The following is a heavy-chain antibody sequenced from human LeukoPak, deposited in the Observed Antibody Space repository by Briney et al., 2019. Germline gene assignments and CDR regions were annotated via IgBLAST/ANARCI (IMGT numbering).Heavy chain of an antibody. Sequence: SETLSLTCTVSGGSISSSSYYWGWIRQPPGKGLEWIGSIYYSGGTYYNPSLKSRVTISVDTSKNQFSLKLSSVTAADTAVYYCARMVGYCSSTSCYAGWFDPWGQGTLVTVSS. CDR2: IYYSGGT. J-gene: IGHJ5*02. V-gene: IGHV4-39*01. CDR3: ARMVGYCSSTSCYAGWFDP. CDR1: GGSISSSSYY. D-gene: IGHD2-2*01.